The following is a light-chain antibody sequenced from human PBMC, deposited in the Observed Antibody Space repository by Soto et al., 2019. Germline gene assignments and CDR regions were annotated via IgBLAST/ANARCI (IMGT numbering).Light chain of an antibody. CDR2: GAS. Sequence: EIVLTQSPGTLSLSPGDRATLSCRASQRVSSNYLAWYQQRPGQAPRLLIYGASSRATGIPDRFSGSGSGTDFTLTINRREPEDFAVYYCQQYGSSLYTFGQGTKVDIK. V-gene: IGKV3-20*01. J-gene: IGKJ2*01. CDR1: QRVSSNY. CDR3: QQYGSSLYT.